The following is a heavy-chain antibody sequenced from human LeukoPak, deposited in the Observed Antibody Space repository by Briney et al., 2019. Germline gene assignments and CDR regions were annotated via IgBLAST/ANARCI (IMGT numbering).Heavy chain of an antibody. CDR3: ANVDIVATGGGDY. D-gene: IGHD5-12*01. V-gene: IGHV3-23*01. J-gene: IGHJ4*02. CDR1: GFTFSSYA. CDR2: ISGSGGST. Sequence: AGGSLRLSCAASGFTFSSYAMSWVRQAPGKGLEWVSAISGSGGSTYYADSVKGRFTISRDNSKNTLYLQMNSLRAEDTAVYYCANVDIVATGGGDYWGQGTLVTVSS.